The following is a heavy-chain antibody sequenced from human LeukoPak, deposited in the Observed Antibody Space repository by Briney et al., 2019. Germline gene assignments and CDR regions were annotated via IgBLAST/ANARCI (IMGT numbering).Heavy chain of an antibody. CDR2: IRSKAYRGTT. CDR3: SRGPIQLWVHNGVDV. D-gene: IGHD5-18*01. J-gene: IGHJ6*02. V-gene: IGHV3-49*04. CDR1: GFNFGDHA. Sequence: PGGSLRLSCTTSGFNFGDHAMTWVRQAPGKGLEWVDFIRSKAYRGTTEYAASVKGRFTISRDDSKSVVYLQMNSLKSEDTAVYYCSRGPIQLWVHNGVDVWGQGTTVTVSS.